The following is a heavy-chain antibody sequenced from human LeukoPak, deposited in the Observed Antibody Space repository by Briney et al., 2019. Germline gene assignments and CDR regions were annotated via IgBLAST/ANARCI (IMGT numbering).Heavy chain of an antibody. CDR2: IGSISRYI. CDR3: ARDCSSSAFDI. J-gene: IGHJ3*02. D-gene: IGHD2-15*01. CDR1: GFTFNIYT. V-gene: IGHV3-21*01. Sequence: AGSLRLSCAASGFTFNIYTMTWVRQAPGKGLEWVSSIGSISRYIYYADSMKRRFTISRDNDKNSVYLQMNSLRAEDTAVYYCARDCSSSAFDIWGQGTMVTVSS.